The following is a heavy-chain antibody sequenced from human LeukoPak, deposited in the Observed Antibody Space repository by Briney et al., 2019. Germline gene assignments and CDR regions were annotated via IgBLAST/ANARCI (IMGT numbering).Heavy chain of an antibody. D-gene: IGHD3-22*01. Sequence: PGGSLRLSCAASGFRFDSFYMGWIRQVPGKGLDYIAFISASGAVPYYAEPVKGRFTISRDNAKNSVSLQMNSLSADDTAVYYCARSLIVASEDYWGQGTLVTVSS. J-gene: IGHJ4*02. CDR3: ARSLIVASEDY. V-gene: IGHV3-11*04. CDR2: ISASGAVP. CDR1: GFRFDSFY.